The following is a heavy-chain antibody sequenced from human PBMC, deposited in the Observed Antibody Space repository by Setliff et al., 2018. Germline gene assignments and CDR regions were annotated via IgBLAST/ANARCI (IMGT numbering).Heavy chain of an antibody. Sequence: AASVKVSCKASGLTFTTFSISWVRQAPGQELEWMGWITNYNGKTDYAQKFQDRVILTTDTSTNTAYMELRNLRPDDKAIYYCATRTPVTFSGVVTTVWGQGSLVTVSS. CDR1: GLTFTTFS. V-gene: IGHV1-18*01. CDR2: ITNYNGKT. D-gene: IGHD3-3*01. J-gene: IGHJ4*02. CDR3: ATRTPVTFSGVVTTV.